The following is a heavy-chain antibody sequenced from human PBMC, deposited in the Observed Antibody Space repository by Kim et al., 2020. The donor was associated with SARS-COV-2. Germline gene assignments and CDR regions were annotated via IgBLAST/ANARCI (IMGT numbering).Heavy chain of an antibody. CDR2: INSNTGDT. Sequence: ASVKVSCKASGYTFTDYYMHWVRQAPGQGLAWMGWINSNTGDTNFPQQFQGRVTMTTDTSMSAAYMELSSLTSYDTAVYYCARGPSVPAAWVDYWGQGTL. CDR3: ARGPSVPAAWVDY. D-gene: IGHD2-2*01. J-gene: IGHJ4*02. V-gene: IGHV1-2*02. CDR1: GYTFTDYY.